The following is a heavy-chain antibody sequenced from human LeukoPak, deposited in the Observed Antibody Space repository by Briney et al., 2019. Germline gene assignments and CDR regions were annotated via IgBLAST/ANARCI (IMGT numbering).Heavy chain of an antibody. J-gene: IGHJ6*03. D-gene: IGHD3-22*01. CDR2: IHYSGST. Sequence: SETQSLSCTVSGGSISNYYLTWIRQPPGKALEWIGCIHYSGSTNYNPSLKSRLSMSVDTSKNQFSLKLSSVTAADTAVYYCARAYDSRRRGYNYDYMDDWGIRTTVTVSS. CDR1: GGSISNYY. V-gene: IGHV4-59*01. CDR3: ARAYDSRRRGYNYDYMDD.